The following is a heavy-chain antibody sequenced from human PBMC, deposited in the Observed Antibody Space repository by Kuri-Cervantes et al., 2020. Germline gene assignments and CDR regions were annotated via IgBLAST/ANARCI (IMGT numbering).Heavy chain of an antibody. V-gene: IGHV4-39*02. CDR3: ARDQYFYYMDV. CDR1: GGSVSNYY. J-gene: IGHJ6*03. CDR2: IYYSGST. Sequence: GSLRLSCTVSGGSVSNYYWSWIRQPPGKGLEWIGSIYYSGSTYYNPSLKSRVTISVDSPKNHFSLKVSSVTAADTAVYFCARDQYFYYMDVWGKGTAVTVSS.